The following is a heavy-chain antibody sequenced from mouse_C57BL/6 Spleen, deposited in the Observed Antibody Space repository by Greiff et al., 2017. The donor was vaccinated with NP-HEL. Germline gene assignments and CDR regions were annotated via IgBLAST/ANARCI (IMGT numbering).Heavy chain of an antibody. CDR2: IDPETGGT. CDR1: GYKFTDYE. CDR3: TRDYYGSSDYFDY. Sequence: VQLVESGAELVRPGASVTLSCKASGYKFTDYEMHWVKQTPVHGLEWIGAIDPETGGTAYNQKFKGKAILTADKSSSTAYMELRSLTSEDSAVYYCTRDYYGSSDYFDYWGQGTTLTVSS. V-gene: IGHV1-15*01. J-gene: IGHJ2*01. D-gene: IGHD1-1*01.